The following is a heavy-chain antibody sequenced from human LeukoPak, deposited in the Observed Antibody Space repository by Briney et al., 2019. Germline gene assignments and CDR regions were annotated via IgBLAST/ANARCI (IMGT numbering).Heavy chain of an antibody. V-gene: IGHV3-7*01. CDR2: INSDGSAK. CDR3: ADLGTSD. Sequence: GGSLRLSCAVSGFSFSSQWMTWVRQAPGTGLEWVATINSDGSAKYHVDSVKGRFTISRDNAKNLVYLQMSILRAEDTAVYYCADLGTSDCGQGTLVTVSS. CDR1: GFSFSSQW. J-gene: IGHJ4*02. D-gene: IGHD1-7*01.